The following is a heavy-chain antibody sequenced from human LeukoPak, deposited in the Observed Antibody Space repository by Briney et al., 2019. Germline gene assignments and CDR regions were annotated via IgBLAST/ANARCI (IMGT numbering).Heavy chain of an antibody. V-gene: IGHV3-7*01. CDR3: ARDKIVGATNFDY. Sequence: GGSLRLSCAASGFTFSSYWMSWVRQAPGKGLEWVANIKQDGSEKYYVDSVKGRFTISRDNAKNSLYLQMNSLRAEDTAVYYCARDKIVGATNFDYWGQGTLVTVSS. CDR2: IKQDGSEK. CDR1: GFTFSSYW. D-gene: IGHD1-26*01. J-gene: IGHJ4*02.